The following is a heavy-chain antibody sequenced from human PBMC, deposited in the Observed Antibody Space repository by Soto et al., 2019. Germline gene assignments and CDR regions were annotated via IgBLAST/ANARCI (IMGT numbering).Heavy chain of an antibody. V-gene: IGHV3-23*01. CDR2: ISCCGGST. CDR1: GFNFKKFA. Sequence: EVQLLESGGGVVQPGGSVRLSCVASGFNFKKFAMAWVRQAPGEGLEWVSGISCCGGSTSYADSVKGRFSTARDDSKNTLSLQMNGLRVEDTAQYFCAKADGEQWLIPHLDNWGQGTLVTVS. D-gene: IGHD6-19*01. CDR3: AKADGEQWLIPHLDN. J-gene: IGHJ4*02.